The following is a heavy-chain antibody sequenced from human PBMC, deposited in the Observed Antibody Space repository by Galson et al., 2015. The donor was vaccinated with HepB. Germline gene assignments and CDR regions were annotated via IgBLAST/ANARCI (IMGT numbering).Heavy chain of an antibody. Sequence: QVQLQESGPGLVKPSQTLSLTCTVSGGSISSGDYYWSWIRQPPGKSLEWIGYIYYSGSTYYNPSLKSRVTISVDTSKNQFSLKLSSVTAADTAVYYCARGGGYCSSTSCYTTLPFDIWGQGTMVTVSS. CDR3: ARGGGYCSSTSCYTTLPFDI. D-gene: IGHD2-2*02. CDR1: GGSISSGDYY. J-gene: IGHJ3*02. CDR2: IYYSGST. V-gene: IGHV4-30-4*01.